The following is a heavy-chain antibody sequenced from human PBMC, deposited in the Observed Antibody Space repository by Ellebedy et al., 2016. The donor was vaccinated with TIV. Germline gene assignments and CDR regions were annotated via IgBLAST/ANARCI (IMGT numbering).Heavy chain of an antibody. J-gene: IGHJ6*02. CDR2: IGTAGDT. CDR1: GFTFSSYD. CDR3: ARDRRGSGMDV. D-gene: IGHD2-15*01. V-gene: IGHV3-13*01. Sequence: GESLKISXAASGFTFSSYDMHWVRQATGKGLEWVSAIGTAGDTYYPGSVKGRFTISRENAKNSLYLQMNSLRAGDTAVYYCARDRRGSGMDVWGQGTTVTVSS.